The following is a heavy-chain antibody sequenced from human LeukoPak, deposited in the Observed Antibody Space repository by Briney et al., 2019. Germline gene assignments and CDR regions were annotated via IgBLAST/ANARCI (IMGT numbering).Heavy chain of an antibody. CDR2: ISYDGSNK. CDR1: GFTFSSYA. CDR3: ARGDRYGSGSYYIFDY. Sequence: GGSLRLSCAASGFTFSSYAMHWVRQAPGKGLEWVAVISYDGSNKYYADSVKGRFTISRDNSKNTLYLQMNSLRAEDTAVYYCARGDRYGSGSYYIFDYRGQGTLVTVSS. J-gene: IGHJ4*02. D-gene: IGHD3-10*01. V-gene: IGHV3-30*04.